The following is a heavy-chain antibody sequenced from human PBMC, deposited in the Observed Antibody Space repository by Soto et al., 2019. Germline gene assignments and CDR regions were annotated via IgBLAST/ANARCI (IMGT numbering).Heavy chain of an antibody. Sequence: QLQLQEWGPRLVKPSETLSLTCTVSGGSISSPSYHWVWIRQPPGKGLEWIGSLDYSGVTFYNPSLKIRVNISADTSKNHFSLRVNSVTAADTAVYYCARNYYDGSGLFYWGQGTVVTVSS. V-gene: IGHV4-39*02. CDR1: GGSISSPSYH. CDR3: ARNYYDGSGLFY. D-gene: IGHD3-22*01. J-gene: IGHJ4*02. CDR2: LDYSGVT.